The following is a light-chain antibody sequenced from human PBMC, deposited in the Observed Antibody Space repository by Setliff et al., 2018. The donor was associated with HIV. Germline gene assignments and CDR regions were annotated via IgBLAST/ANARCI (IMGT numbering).Light chain of an antibody. CDR1: SSDVGGYNY. J-gene: IGLJ1*01. Sequence: QSALTQPPSASGSPGQSVTISCTGTSSDVGGYNYVSWYQQHPGKAPKLMIYEVSKRPSGVPDRFSGSKSGNTASLTVSGLQAEDEADYYCSSYAGSNNHGFGTGTKVTV. V-gene: IGLV2-8*01. CDR3: SSYAGSNNHG. CDR2: EVS.